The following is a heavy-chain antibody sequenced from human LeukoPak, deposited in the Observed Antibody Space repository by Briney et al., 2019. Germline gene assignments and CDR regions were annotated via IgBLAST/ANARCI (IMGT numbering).Heavy chain of an antibody. CDR3: ARLGDSSGYFGAFDI. Sequence: SETLSLTCTVSGGSISSYYWSWIRQPPGKGLEWIGYIYYSGSTNYNPSLKGRVTISVDTSKNQFSLKLSSVTAADTAVYYCARLGDSSGYFGAFDIWGQGTMVTVSS. V-gene: IGHV4-59*01. CDR2: IYYSGST. J-gene: IGHJ3*02. D-gene: IGHD3-22*01. CDR1: GGSISSYY.